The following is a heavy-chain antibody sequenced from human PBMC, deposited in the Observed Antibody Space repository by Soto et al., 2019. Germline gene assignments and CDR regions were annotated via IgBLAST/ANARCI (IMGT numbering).Heavy chain of an antibody. CDR2: ISAYNGNT. CDR3: ARKVTYYDFWSGPGGDWFDP. Sequence: ASVKVSCKASGYTFTSYGISWVRQAPGQGLEWMGWISAYNGNTNYAQKLQGRVTMTTDTSTSTAYMELRSLRSDDTAVYYCARKVTYYDFWSGPGGDWFDPWGQGTLVTVSS. CDR1: GYTFTSYG. V-gene: IGHV1-18*04. D-gene: IGHD3-3*01. J-gene: IGHJ5*02.